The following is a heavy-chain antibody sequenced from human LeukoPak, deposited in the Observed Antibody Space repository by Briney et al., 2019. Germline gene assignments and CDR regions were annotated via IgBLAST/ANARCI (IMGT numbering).Heavy chain of an antibody. J-gene: IGHJ4*02. CDR3: ARRSSVGAFDY. D-gene: IGHD1-26*01. CDR2: IYHSGST. Sequence: PSETLSLTCAVSGYSISSGYYWGWIRQPPGKGLEWIGSIYHSGSTYYNPSLKSRVTISVDTSKNQFSLKLSSVTAADTAVYYCARRSSVGAFDYWGQGTLVTVSS. CDR1: GYSISSGYY. V-gene: IGHV4-38-2*01.